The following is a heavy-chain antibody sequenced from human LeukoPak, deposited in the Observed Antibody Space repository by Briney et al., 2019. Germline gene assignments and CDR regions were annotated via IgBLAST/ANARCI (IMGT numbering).Heavy chain of an antibody. V-gene: IGHV4-4*02. CDR3: ASRGVTMYNWFDP. D-gene: IGHD2-21*02. Sequence: SETLSLTCAVSGGSISSSQWWTWVRQPPGKGLEWIGEIYHSGSTNYNPSLKSRVSMSVDKSKNQFSLKLSSVTAADTAVYYCASRGVTMYNWFDPWGQGTLVTVSS. CDR1: GGSISSSQW. CDR2: IYHSGST. J-gene: IGHJ5*02.